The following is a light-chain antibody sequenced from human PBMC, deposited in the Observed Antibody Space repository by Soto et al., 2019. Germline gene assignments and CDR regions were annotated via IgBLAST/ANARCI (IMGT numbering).Light chain of an antibody. CDR1: QDIDRW. V-gene: IGKV1D-12*01. CDR3: LQSDTFPYT. J-gene: IGKJ2*01. Sequence: DIQMTQSPSSVSASVGDRVTISCRASQDIDRWLAWFQHKPGKAPKLLISTASSLQSGVPSRFSGSGAWTDFTLKIASQQFEDFATYDCLQSDTFPYTFGLGTKLEIK. CDR2: TAS.